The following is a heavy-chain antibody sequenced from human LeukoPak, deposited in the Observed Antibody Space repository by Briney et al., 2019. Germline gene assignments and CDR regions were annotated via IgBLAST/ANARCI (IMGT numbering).Heavy chain of an antibody. D-gene: IGHD5-18*01. J-gene: IGHJ4*02. CDR2: IYYSGST. Sequence: SETLSLTCTVSGGSISTYYWSWIRQPPGKGLKWIGYIYYSGSTNYNPSLKSRVTISVDTSKTQFSLKLSSVTAADTAVYYCARSRGYSYGTTFLDYWGQGTLVTVSS. V-gene: IGHV4-59*08. CDR1: GGSISTYY. CDR3: ARSRGYSYGTTFLDY.